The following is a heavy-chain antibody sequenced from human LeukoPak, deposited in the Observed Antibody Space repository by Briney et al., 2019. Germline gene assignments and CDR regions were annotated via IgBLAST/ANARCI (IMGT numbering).Heavy chain of an antibody. CDR1: GFTFSSYW. CDR3: ASSQRLVPFDY. CDR2: INSDGSSP. Sequence: PGGSLRLSCAASGFTFSSYWMHWVRQVPGKGLVWVSRINSDGSSPSYADSVKGRFTISRDNAKNTLYLQMNSLRAEDTAVYYCASSQRLVPFDYWGQGTLVTVSS. V-gene: IGHV3-74*01. D-gene: IGHD6-13*01. J-gene: IGHJ4*02.